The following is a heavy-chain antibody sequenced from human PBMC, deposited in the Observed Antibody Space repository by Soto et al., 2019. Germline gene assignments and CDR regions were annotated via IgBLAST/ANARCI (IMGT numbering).Heavy chain of an antibody. CDR2: IYDNGNT. CDR1: GGSISSGGYY. J-gene: IGHJ6*02. CDR3: ASPGHRGGMHV. Sequence: ISSVSGGSISSGGYYWSWIRQHPGKGLEWIGYIYDNGNTYYNPSLKSRVTISVDTSKNQLSLKLSSVTAADTAVYYCASPGHRGGMHVWGHGTTVTAP. V-gene: IGHV4-31*03.